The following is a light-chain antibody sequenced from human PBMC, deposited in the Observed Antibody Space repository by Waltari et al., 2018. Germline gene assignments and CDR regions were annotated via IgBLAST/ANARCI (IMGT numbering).Light chain of an antibody. V-gene: IGLV2-14*03. CDR3: SSYARSSTLYV. CDR2: DVS. Sequence: QSALTQPASVSGSPGQSITISCTGTSSDVGGYNYVSWYQQHPGKAPKLMVYDVSNRPQGVSKRCSGAKSGNTASLTISGLQAEDEADYYCSSYARSSTLYVFGTGTKVTVL. J-gene: IGLJ1*01. CDR1: SSDVGGYNY.